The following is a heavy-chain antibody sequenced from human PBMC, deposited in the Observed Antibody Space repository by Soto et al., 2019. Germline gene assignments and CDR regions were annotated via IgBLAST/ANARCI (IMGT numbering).Heavy chain of an antibody. CDR2: INHSGST. CDR3: ARVRSFWSALDY. D-gene: IGHD3-3*01. J-gene: IGHJ4*02. Sequence: PSETLSLTCAVYGGSFSGYYWSWIRQPPGKGLEWIGEINHSGSTNYNPSLKSRVTISVDTSKNQFSLKLSSVTAADTAVYYCARVRSFWSALDYWGQGTLVTVSS. CDR1: GGSFSGYY. V-gene: IGHV4-34*01.